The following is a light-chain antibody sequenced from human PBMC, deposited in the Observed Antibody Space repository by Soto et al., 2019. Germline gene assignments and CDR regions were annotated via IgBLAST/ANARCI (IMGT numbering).Light chain of an antibody. CDR2: AAS. V-gene: IGKV1-39*01. Sequence: DIQMTQSPSSLSASVGDRVTITVGASQSISSYLNWYQQKPGKAPKLLIYAASSLQSGVPSRFSGSGSGTDFTLTISSLQPEDFATYYCQQSYSTSITFGQGTRLEIK. J-gene: IGKJ5*01. CDR3: QQSYSTSIT. CDR1: QSISSY.